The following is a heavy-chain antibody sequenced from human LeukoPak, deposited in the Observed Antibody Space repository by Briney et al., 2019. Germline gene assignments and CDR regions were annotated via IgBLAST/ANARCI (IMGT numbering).Heavy chain of an antibody. CDR2: ISYDGSNK. J-gene: IGHJ6*02. CDR1: GFTFSSYA. V-gene: IGHV3-30-3*01. CDR3: ARVGYCSGGSCYAYYYGMDV. D-gene: IGHD2-15*01. Sequence: GGSLRLSCAASGFTFSSYAMHWVRQTPGKGLEWVAVISYDGSNKYYADSVKGRFTISRDNSKNTLYLQMNSLRAEDTAVYYCARVGYCSGGSCYAYYYGMDVWGQGTTVTVSS.